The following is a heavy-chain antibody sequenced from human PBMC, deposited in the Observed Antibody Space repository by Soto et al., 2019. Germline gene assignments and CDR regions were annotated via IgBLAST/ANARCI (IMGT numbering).Heavy chain of an antibody. D-gene: IGHD3-22*01. CDR2: IIPIFGTA. CDR3: ARNTLYYYDSSGYYQPTAGMDV. V-gene: IGHV1-69*13. J-gene: IGHJ6*02. Sequence: SVKVSCKASGGTFSSYAISWVRQAPGQGLEWMGGIIPIFGTANYAQKFQGRVTITADESTSTAYMELGSLRSEDTAVYYCARNTLYYYDSSGYYQPTAGMDVWGQ. CDR1: GGTFSSYA.